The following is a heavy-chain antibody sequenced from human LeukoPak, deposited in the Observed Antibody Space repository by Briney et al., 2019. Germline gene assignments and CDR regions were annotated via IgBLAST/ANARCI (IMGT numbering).Heavy chain of an antibody. V-gene: IGHV3-23*01. CDR1: GFTFSNYA. J-gene: IGHJ4*02. Sequence: GGSLRLSCAASGFTFSNYAMNWVRQAPGKGLEWVSGVSGSGGSTYYADFVKGRFTISRDISKNTLYLQMNSLRAEDTAVYYCAKAPVTSCRGAYCYPFDSWGQGTLVTVSS. CDR2: VSGSGGST. D-gene: IGHD2-21*01. CDR3: AKAPVTSCRGAYCYPFDS.